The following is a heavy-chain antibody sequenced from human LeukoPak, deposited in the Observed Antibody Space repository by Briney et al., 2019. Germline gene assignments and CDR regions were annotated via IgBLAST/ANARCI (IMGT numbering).Heavy chain of an antibody. Sequence: SETLSLTCTVSGGSISSSSYYWGWIRQPPGKGLEWIGSIYYSGSTYYNPSLKSRVTISVDTSKNQFCLKLSSVTSADTAVYYCARGTPSIFGPWSYYGMDVWGQGTTATV. CDR3: ARGTPSIFGPWSYYGMDV. J-gene: IGHJ6*02. CDR2: IYYSGST. CDR1: GGSISSSSYY. V-gene: IGHV4-39*01. D-gene: IGHD3-3*01.